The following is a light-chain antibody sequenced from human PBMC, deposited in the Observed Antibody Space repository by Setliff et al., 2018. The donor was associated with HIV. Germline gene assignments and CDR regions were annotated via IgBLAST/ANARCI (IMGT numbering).Light chain of an antibody. Sequence: QSALAQPASVSGSPGQSIPISCTGTSSDVGGYNFVAWYQQHPGQAPKLLIYDVSNRPSGVSNRFSGSKSGNTASLTISGLQAEDEADYYCNSYTNTNTLGVFGTGTKVTVL. CDR2: DVS. J-gene: IGLJ1*01. CDR3: NSYTNTNTLGV. CDR1: SSDVGGYNF. V-gene: IGLV2-14*03.